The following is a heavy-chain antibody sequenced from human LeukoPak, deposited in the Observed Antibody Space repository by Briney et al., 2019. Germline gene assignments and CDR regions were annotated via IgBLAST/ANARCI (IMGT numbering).Heavy chain of an antibody. V-gene: IGHV4-39*01. CDR2: IYYSGST. D-gene: IGHD3-22*01. Sequence: SETRSLTCTVSGGSISSSSYYWGWIRQPPGKGLEWIGSIYYSGSTYYNPSLKSRVTISVDTSKNQFSLKLSSVTAADTAVYYCARHGVRGYYYPPFDYWGQGTLVTVSS. CDR1: GGSISSSSYY. CDR3: ARHGVRGYYYPPFDY. J-gene: IGHJ4*02.